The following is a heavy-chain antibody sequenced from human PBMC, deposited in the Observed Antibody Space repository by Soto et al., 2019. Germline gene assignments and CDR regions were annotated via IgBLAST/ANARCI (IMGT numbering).Heavy chain of an antibody. CDR1: GFTFSSYS. D-gene: IGHD4-17*01. Sequence: EVQLVESGGGLVQPGGSLRLSCAASGFTFSSYSMNWVRQAPGKGLEWVSYIGSGSSTIYYADSVKGRFTISRDNAKNSLYLQMNSLRDEDTAVYYCARRNYGYYYYGMDVWGQGTTVTVSS. CDR2: IGSGSSTI. J-gene: IGHJ6*02. CDR3: ARRNYGYYYYGMDV. V-gene: IGHV3-48*02.